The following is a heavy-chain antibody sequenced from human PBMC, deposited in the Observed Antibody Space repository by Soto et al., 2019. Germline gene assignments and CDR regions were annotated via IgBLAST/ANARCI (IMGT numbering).Heavy chain of an antibody. J-gene: IGHJ4*02. V-gene: IGHV1-3*01. CDR3: ARDRDILTGYYPY. D-gene: IGHD3-9*01. CDR2: INVDNGNT. Sequence: WASVKVSCKASGYTFSTYALHWVRQAPGQRLEWMGWINVDNGNTKYSEKLQGRVTFRRDTSASTASMEVSSLRSEDTAVYYCARDRDILTGYYPYWGQGTLVTVSS. CDR1: GYTFSTYA.